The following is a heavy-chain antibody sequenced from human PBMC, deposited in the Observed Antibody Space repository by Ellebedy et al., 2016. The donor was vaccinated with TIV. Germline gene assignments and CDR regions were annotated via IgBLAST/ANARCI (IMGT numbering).Heavy chain of an antibody. CDR2: ISSSSSTI. Sequence: GESLKISCAASGFTFSSYSMNWVRQAPGKGLEWVSYISSSSSTIYYADSVKGRFTISRDNAKNSLYLQMNSLRDEDTAVYYCARVEPVVVAATGMDVWGQGTTVTVSS. D-gene: IGHD2-15*01. J-gene: IGHJ6*02. CDR1: GFTFSSYS. V-gene: IGHV3-48*02. CDR3: ARVEPVVVAATGMDV.